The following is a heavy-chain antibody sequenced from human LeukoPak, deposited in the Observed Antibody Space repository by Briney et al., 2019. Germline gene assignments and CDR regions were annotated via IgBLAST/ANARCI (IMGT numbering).Heavy chain of an antibody. D-gene: IGHD2-15*01. J-gene: IGHJ4*02. V-gene: IGHV4-59*12. CDR2: IYYIGTT. Sequence: SETLSLTCTVSGGSINSYYWSWIRQPPGKGLEWIGNIYYIGTTNYNPSLKSRVTISVDTSKNQFSLKLSSVTAADTAVYYCAGNCSGGSCYFDYWGQGTLVTVSS. CDR1: GGSINSYY. CDR3: AGNCSGGSCYFDY.